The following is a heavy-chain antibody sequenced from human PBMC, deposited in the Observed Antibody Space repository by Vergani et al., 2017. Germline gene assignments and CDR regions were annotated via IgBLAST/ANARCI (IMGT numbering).Heavy chain of an antibody. Sequence: VQLVESGGGLVKPGGSLRLSCAASGFTFSSYGMHWVRQAPGTGLEWVAVISYDGSNKYYADSVKGRFTISRDNSKNTLYLQMNSLRAEDTAVYYCAKDFEYYGSGSYSDYWGQGTLVTVSS. CDR3: AKDFEYYGSGSYSDY. CDR1: GFTFSSYG. V-gene: IGHV3-30*18. J-gene: IGHJ4*02. D-gene: IGHD3-10*01. CDR2: ISYDGSNK.